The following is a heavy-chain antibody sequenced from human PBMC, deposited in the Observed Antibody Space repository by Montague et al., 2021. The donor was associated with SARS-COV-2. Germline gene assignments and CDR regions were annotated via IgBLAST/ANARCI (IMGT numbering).Heavy chain of an antibody. CDR2: INYGGST. CDR1: GFTFSSYA. Sequence: LRLSCAASGFTFSSYAMSWARQSPGEGLEWIGQINYGGSTKYNPSLKSRVTISIDTSKNQFSLKLTSVTAADTAVYYCARGAPGYWGQGTLVTVSS. V-gene: IGHV4-34*01. J-gene: IGHJ4*02. D-gene: IGHD1-1*01. CDR3: ARGAPGY.